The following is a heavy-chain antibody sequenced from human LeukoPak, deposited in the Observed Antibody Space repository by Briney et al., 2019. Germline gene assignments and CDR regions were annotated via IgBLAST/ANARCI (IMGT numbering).Heavy chain of an antibody. V-gene: IGHV4-39*01. J-gene: IGHJ4*02. CDR1: GGSISSGTYY. CDR3: ARRLELSGYDYTFDY. CDR2: IYHSGSD. Sequence: SETLSLTCTVSGGSISSGTYYWAWIRQPPGQGLEWIGDIYHSGSDYSNPSLKSRVTISVDTSKNQFSLKLSSVTAADTAVYYCARRLELSGYDYTFDYWGQGTLVTVSS. D-gene: IGHD3-22*01.